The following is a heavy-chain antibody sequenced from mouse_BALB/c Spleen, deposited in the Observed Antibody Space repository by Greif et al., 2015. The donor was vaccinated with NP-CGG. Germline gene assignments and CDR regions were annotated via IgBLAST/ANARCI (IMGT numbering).Heavy chain of an antibody. CDR1: GFPFSSYA. CDR2: ISSGGSYT. D-gene: IGHD2-4*01. CDR3: ARGLYDYDIFDY. J-gene: IGHJ2*01. V-gene: IGHV5-9-4*01. Sequence: EVMLVESGGGLVKPGGSLKLSCAASGFPFSSYAMSWVRQSPETRLEWVAAISSGGSYTYYPDTVTGRFTLSRDNAKNTLYLEMSSLRSEDTAMYYCARGLYDYDIFDYWGQVTTHTVSS.